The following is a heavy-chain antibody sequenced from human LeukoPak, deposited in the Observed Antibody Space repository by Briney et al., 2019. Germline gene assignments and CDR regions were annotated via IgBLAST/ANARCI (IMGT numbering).Heavy chain of an antibody. V-gene: IGHV4-38-2*01. CDR1: GYSISSGYY. J-gene: IGHJ5*02. CDR2: IYHSGST. Sequence: PSETLSLTCAVSGYSISSGYYWGWIRQPPGKGLEWIGSIYHSGSTYYNPSLKSRVTISVDTSKNQFSLKLSSVTAADPAVYYCAREADIVVVPAAIDNWFDPWGQGTLVTVSS. D-gene: IGHD2-2*02. CDR3: AREADIVVVPAAIDNWFDP.